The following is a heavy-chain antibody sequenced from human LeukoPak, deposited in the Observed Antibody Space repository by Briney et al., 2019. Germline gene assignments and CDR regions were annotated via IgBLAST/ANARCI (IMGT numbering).Heavy chain of an antibody. D-gene: IGHD2-2*01. CDR2: INPNSGGT. Sequence: APVKVSCKASGYTFTGYYMHWVRQAPGQGLEWMGRINPNSGGTNYAQKFQGRVTMTRDTSISTAYMELSRLRSDDTAVYYCAREGGAYCSSTSCSFEKYNWFDPWGQGTLVTVSS. J-gene: IGHJ5*02. V-gene: IGHV1-2*06. CDR3: AREGGAYCSSTSCSFEKYNWFDP. CDR1: GYTFTGYY.